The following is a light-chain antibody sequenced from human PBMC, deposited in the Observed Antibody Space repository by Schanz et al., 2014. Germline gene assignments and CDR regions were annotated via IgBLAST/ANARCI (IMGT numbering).Light chain of an antibody. CDR1: STDGGSYDL. V-gene: IGLV2-14*02. Sequence: QSALTQPASVSGSPGQSITISCTGASTDGGSYDLVSWYQQYPGKAPKVIIYDDIKRPSGVSNRFSGSKSGNTASLTISGLQADDEADYYCTSYTSSRTWVFGGGTKLTVL. CDR3: TSYTSSRTWV. CDR2: DDI. J-gene: IGLJ3*02.